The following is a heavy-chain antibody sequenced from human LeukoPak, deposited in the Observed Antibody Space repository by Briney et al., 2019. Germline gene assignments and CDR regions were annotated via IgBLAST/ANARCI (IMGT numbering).Heavy chain of an antibody. D-gene: IGHD6-19*01. V-gene: IGHV3-48*04. CDR1: GFTFSSYN. J-gene: IGHJ4*02. Sequence: PGGSLRLSCAASGFTFSSYNMNWVRQAPGKGLEWVSYISSSSSTIYYADSVKGRFTISRDNAKNSLYLQMNSLRAEDTAVYYCARGGVYSSGWYYFDYWGQGTLVTVSS. CDR2: ISSSSSTI. CDR3: ARGGVYSSGWYYFDY.